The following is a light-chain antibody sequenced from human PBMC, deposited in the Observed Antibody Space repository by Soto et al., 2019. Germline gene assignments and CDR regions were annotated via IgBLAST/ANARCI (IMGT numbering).Light chain of an antibody. CDR2: DAS. V-gene: IGKV1-5*01. CDR1: QSISNW. Sequence: DIQITQSPSTLSASLVDSVTITCMASQSISNWLAWYQQKPGKAPKLLIYDASSLESGVPSRFSGSGSGTEFTLTISSLQPDDFAAYYCQQYNSFTWTCGQGTKVDIK. CDR3: QQYNSFTWT. J-gene: IGKJ1*01.